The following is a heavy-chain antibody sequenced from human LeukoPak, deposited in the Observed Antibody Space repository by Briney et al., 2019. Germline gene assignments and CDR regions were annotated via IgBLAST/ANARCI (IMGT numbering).Heavy chain of an antibody. CDR3: ARGGTYYDFWSGYNFDY. Sequence: SETLSLTCTVSGGSISSYYWSWIRQPPGKGLEWIGYIYYSGSTNYNPSLKSRVTISVDTYKNQFSLKLSSVTAADTAVYYCARGGTYYDFWSGYNFDYWGHGTLVTVSS. CDR1: GGSISSYY. J-gene: IGHJ4*01. D-gene: IGHD3-3*01. CDR2: IYYSGST. V-gene: IGHV4-59*01.